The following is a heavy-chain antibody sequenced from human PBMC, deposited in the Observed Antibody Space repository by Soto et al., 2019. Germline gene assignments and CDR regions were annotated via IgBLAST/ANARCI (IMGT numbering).Heavy chain of an antibody. J-gene: IGHJ1*01. Sequence: EKRDCTAPGVTFSNYGISWVRQAPGQGLEWMGGIIPILGSTKSAQSFQGRVTFTADESTSTAYMELSSLRSEDTAVYYCARDRYDDISGHYYVCGFWGQGNPVTVSS. V-gene: IGHV1-69*01. D-gene: IGHD3-22*01. CDR3: ARDRYDDISGHYYVCGF. CDR1: GVTFSNYG. CDR2: IIPILGST.